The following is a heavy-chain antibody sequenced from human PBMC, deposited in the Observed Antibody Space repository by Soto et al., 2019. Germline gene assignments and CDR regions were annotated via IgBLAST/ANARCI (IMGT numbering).Heavy chain of an antibody. D-gene: IGHD6-13*01. Sequence: QVQLQQWGAGLLKPSETLSLTCAVYGGSFSGYYWSWIRQPPGKGLEWIGEINHSGSTNYNPSLKSRVTISVDTSKNQFSLKLSSVTAADTAVYYCARSTRRAISWPRYYYYGMDVWGQGTTVTVSS. CDR1: GGSFSGYY. V-gene: IGHV4-34*01. J-gene: IGHJ6*02. CDR2: INHSGST. CDR3: ARSTRRAISWPRYYYYGMDV.